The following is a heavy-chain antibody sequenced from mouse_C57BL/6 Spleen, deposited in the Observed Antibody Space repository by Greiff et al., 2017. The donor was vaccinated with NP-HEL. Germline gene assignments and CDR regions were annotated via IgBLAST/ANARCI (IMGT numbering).Heavy chain of an antibody. Sequence: VQLQQSGAELVMPGASVKLSCKASGYTFTSYWMHWVKQRPGQGLEWIGEIDPSDSYTNYNQKFKGKSTLTVDKSSSTAYMQLSSLTSEDSAVYYCARRGTYFDYWGQGTTLTGSS. CDR3: ARRGTYFDY. J-gene: IGHJ2*01. V-gene: IGHV1-69*01. CDR2: IDPSDSYT. CDR1: GYTFTSYW. D-gene: IGHD3-3*01.